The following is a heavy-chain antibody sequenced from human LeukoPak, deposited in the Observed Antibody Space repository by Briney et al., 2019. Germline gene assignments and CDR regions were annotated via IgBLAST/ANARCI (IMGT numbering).Heavy chain of an antibody. J-gene: IGHJ4*02. Sequence: PGGSLRLSCAASGFTFSSYAMSWVRQAPGKGLEWVSAISGSGSNTFYADSVKGRFTISRDNSKSTLYLQMNSLRAEDTAIYYCAKDQMIAGGQVYWGQGTLVTVSS. D-gene: IGHD3-22*01. CDR1: GFTFSSYA. CDR2: ISGSGSNT. V-gene: IGHV3-23*01. CDR3: AKDQMIAGGQVY.